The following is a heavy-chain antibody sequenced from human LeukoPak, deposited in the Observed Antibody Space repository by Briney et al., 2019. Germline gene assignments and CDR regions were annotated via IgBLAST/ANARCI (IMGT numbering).Heavy chain of an antibody. D-gene: IGHD3-10*01. J-gene: IGHJ4*02. V-gene: IGHV1-8*03. CDR2: MNPNSGNT. CDR3: ARRQYGSGSPLYY. CDR1: GYTFTSYD. Sequence: ASVKASCKASGYTFTSYDINWVRQTTGQGLEWTGWMNPNSGNTGYAQKFQGRVTITGNTSITTAYMELSSLRSEDTAAYYCARRQYGSGSPLYYWGQGTLVTVSS.